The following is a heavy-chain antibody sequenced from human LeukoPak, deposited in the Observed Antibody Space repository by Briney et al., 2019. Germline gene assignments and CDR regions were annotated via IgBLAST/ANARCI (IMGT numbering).Heavy chain of an antibody. Sequence: PGGSLRLSCVGSGFSLSDYWMHWVRQTPGKGLMWVSRITSDGSTTWYADSAKGRFTVSRDNAKNTLFLEMNSLRDEDTAVYYCAGDYIWGRLFWGQGTLVTVSS. CDR1: GFSLSDYW. CDR2: ITSDGSTT. J-gene: IGHJ4*01. D-gene: IGHD3-16*01. CDR3: AGDYIWGRLF. V-gene: IGHV3-74*01.